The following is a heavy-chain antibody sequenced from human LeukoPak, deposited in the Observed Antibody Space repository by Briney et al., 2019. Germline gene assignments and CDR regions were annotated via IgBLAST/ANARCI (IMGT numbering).Heavy chain of an antibody. Sequence: SETLSLTCAVYGGSFSGYYWSWIRQPPGKGLEWIGEINHSGSTNYNPSLKSRVTISVDTSKNQFSLKLSSVTAADTAVYYCGRGVGVTMIVVATNWFDPWGQGTLGTGSS. J-gene: IGHJ5*02. CDR1: GGSFSGYY. D-gene: IGHD3-22*01. CDR2: INHSGST. V-gene: IGHV4-34*01. CDR3: GRGVGVTMIVVATNWFDP.